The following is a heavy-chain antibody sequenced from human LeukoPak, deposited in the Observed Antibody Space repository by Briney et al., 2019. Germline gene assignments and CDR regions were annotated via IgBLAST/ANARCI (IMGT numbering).Heavy chain of an antibody. CDR1: GGSFSGYY. CDR2: IYYNSGTT. CDR3: ATPKNGSYYFFDC. J-gene: IGHJ4*02. V-gene: IGHV4-59*04. Sequence: PSETLSLTCAVYGGSFSGYYWSWIRQPPGKGLEWIASIYYNSGTTYSNPSLKSRVTMSIDTSKNQFSLKLSSVTAADTAVYYCATPKNGSYYFFDCWGQGTLVTVSS. D-gene: IGHD3-10*01.